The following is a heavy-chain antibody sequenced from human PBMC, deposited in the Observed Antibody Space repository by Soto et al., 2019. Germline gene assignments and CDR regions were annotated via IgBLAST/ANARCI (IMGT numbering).Heavy chain of an antibody. CDR3: ATAYVYDFENSNYYRDAFDI. V-gene: IGHV5-51*01. CDR2: MYPDDSDI. J-gene: IGHJ3*02. CDR1: GYSFSFYW. D-gene: IGHD3-22*01. Sequence: GESLKISCKASGYSFSFYWIGWVRQMPGKGLEWMAIMYPDDSDIRYSPSFEAHVTISADKYTSTAFLQWSSLKASDTAMYYCATAYVYDFENSNYYRDAFDIWGQGTLVIVSS.